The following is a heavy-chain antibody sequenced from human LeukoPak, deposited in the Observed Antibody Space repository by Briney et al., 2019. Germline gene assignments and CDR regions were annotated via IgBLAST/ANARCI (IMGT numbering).Heavy chain of an antibody. D-gene: IGHD2-2*01. CDR1: GYTFTGYY. V-gene: IGHV1-2*06. J-gene: IGHJ4*02. Sequence: ASVKVSCKTSGYTFTGYYMHWVRQAPGQGLEWMGRINPNSGGTNYAQRFQGRVTVTRDTSISTAYMELSRLRSDDTAVYYCTRGSSTSLLTVLGDYWGQGTPITVSS. CDR2: INPNSGGT. CDR3: TRGSSTSLLTVLGDY.